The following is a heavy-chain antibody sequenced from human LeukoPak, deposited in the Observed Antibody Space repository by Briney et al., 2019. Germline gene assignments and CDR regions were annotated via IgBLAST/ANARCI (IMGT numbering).Heavy chain of an antibody. V-gene: IGHV3-15*01. Sequence: GGSLRLSCAASGFTFSNAWMSWVRQAPGKGLEWVGRIKSKTDGGTTDYAAPVKGRFTISRDDSKNTLYLQMNSLKTEDTAVYYCTTGFPYGGNFDYWGQGTLVTVSS. CDR1: GFTFSNAW. D-gene: IGHD3-16*01. J-gene: IGHJ4*02. CDR2: IKSKTDGGTT. CDR3: TTGFPYGGNFDY.